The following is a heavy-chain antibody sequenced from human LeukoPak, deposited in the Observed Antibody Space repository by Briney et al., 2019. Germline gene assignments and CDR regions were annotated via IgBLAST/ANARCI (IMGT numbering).Heavy chain of an antibody. D-gene: IGHD2-15*01. J-gene: IGHJ4*02. CDR1: GFTFSRYG. CDR2: ISDSAATT. CDR3: AKGGARGSTGYCSGGSCATFDY. V-gene: IGHV3-23*01. Sequence: GGSLRLACAASGFTFSRYGMSWVRQAPGKGLEWVSVISDSAATTFYADSVKGRFTISRDNSKNTLYLQMNSLRVEDTGVYYCAKGGARGSTGYCSGGSCATFDYWGQGTLVTVSS.